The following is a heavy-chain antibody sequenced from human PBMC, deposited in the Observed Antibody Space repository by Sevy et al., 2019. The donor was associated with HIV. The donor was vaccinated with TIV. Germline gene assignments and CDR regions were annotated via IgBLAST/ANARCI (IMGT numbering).Heavy chain of an antibody. CDR1: GGSISSYY. D-gene: IGHD3-22*01. Sequence: SETLSLTCTVSGGSISSYYWSWIRQPAGKGLEWIGRIYTSGSTNYNPSLKSRVTMSVDTSKNQFSLKLSSVTAADTAVYYCARDYYYDSSGKPYYGMDVWGQGTTVTVSS. CDR2: IYTSGST. J-gene: IGHJ6*02. CDR3: ARDYYYDSSGKPYYGMDV. V-gene: IGHV4-4*07.